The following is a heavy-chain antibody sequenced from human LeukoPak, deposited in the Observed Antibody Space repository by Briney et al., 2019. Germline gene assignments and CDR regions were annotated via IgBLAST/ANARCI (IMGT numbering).Heavy chain of an antibody. Sequence: GGSLRLSCAASGFTVSSNFMSWVRQAPGKGLEWVSVIYSGGNTYYADYMKGRFTISRDNSKNTLYLQMNSLRAEDTAVYHCARDRLPPLGAFDIWGQGTMVIVSS. J-gene: IGHJ3*02. CDR1: GFTVSSNF. V-gene: IGHV3-66*01. CDR2: IYSGGNT. CDR3: ARDRLPPLGAFDI. D-gene: IGHD3-16*01.